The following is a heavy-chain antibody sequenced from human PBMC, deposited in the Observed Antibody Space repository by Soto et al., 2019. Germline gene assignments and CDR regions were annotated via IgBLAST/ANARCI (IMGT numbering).Heavy chain of an antibody. Sequence: GGSLRLSCAASGFTFSTLAMSWVRQPPGKGLEWVSTLSAGGSIYYADSVKGRFIISRDTSKNTLYLQMSSLTADDTAVYYCAKEPPYSTSWAHFDCWGQGTLVTVSS. D-gene: IGHD6-13*01. CDR2: LSAGGSI. V-gene: IGHV3-23*01. CDR1: GFTFSTLA. CDR3: AKEPPYSTSWAHFDC. J-gene: IGHJ4*02.